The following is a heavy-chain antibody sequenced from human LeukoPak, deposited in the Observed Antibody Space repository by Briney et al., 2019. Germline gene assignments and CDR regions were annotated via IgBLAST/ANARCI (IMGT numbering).Heavy chain of an antibody. J-gene: IGHJ6*03. CDR2: ISSSSSSYI. V-gene: IGHV3-21*01. D-gene: IGHD5-18*01. CDR1: GFTFSSYS. CDR3: ARPPEQRASGYSYGLSYYYMDV. Sequence: GGSLRLSCAASGFTFSSYSMNWVRQAPGKGLEWVSSISSSSSSYIYYADSVKGRFTISRDNAKNSLYLQMNSLRAEDTAVYYCARPPEQRASGYSYGLSYYYMDVWAKGPRSPSP.